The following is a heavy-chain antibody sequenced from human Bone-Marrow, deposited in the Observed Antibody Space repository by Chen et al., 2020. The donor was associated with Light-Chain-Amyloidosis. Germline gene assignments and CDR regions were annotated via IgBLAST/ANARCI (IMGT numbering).Heavy chain of an antibody. CDR1: GYTFPNYW. CDR3: ARRRDGYNFDY. V-gene: IGHV5-51*01. D-gene: IGHD5-12*01. Sequence: EVQLEQSGPEVKKPGESLKISCKGSGYTFPNYWIGWVRQMPGKGLEWMGVIYPDVSDASYSPSFEGHVTISADKSITTAYLQWRSLKASDTAMYYCARRRDGYNFDYWGQGTLVTVSS. J-gene: IGHJ4*02. CDR2: IYPDVSDA.